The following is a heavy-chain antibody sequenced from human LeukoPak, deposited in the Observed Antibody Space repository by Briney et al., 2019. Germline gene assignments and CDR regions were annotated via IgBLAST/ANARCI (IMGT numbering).Heavy chain of an antibody. D-gene: IGHD3-22*01. Sequence: SETLSLTCTVSGGSISNYYWNWIRQPAGKGLEWIGRIYTSGSTNYNPSLKSRVTMSVDTSKNQFSLRLSSVTAADTAVYYCARDGYYYDSSGYYRFDPWGQGTLVTVSS. CDR2: IYTSGST. V-gene: IGHV4-4*07. CDR3: ARDGYYYDSSGYYRFDP. J-gene: IGHJ5*02. CDR1: GGSISNYY.